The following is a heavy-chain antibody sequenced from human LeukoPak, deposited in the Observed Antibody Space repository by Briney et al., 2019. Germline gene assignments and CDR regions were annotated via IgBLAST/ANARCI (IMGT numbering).Heavy chain of an antibody. J-gene: IGHJ4*02. CDR2: IYYSGST. CDR1: GGSISSSSYY. V-gene: IGHV4-39*07. D-gene: IGHD3-10*01. Sequence: SETLSLTCTASGGSISSSSYYWGWIRQPPGKGLEWIGSIYYSGSTYYNPSLKSRVTISVDTSKNQFSLKLSSVTAADTAVYYCARDLWGSGIDNWGQGTLVTVSS. CDR3: ARDLWGSGIDN.